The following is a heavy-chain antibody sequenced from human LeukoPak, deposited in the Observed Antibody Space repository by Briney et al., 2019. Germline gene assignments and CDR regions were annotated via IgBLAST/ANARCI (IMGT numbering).Heavy chain of an antibody. Sequence: GGSLRLSCAASRFTFSSYEMNWVRQAPGKGLEWVSYISSSGSTIYYADSVKGRFTISRDNAKNSLYLQMNSLRAEDTAVYYCARGASGSYYDAFDIWGQGTMVTVSS. CDR2: ISSSGSTI. CDR1: RFTFSSYE. J-gene: IGHJ3*02. CDR3: ARGASGSYYDAFDI. D-gene: IGHD1-26*01. V-gene: IGHV3-48*03.